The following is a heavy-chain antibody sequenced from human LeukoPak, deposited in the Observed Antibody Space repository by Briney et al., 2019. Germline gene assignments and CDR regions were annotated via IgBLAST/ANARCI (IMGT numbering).Heavy chain of an antibody. CDR3: ARLITMVRGVISGFDY. CDR2: IYPGDSDT. CDR1: GYSFTSYW. D-gene: IGHD3-10*01. J-gene: IGHJ4*02. V-gene: IGHV5-51*01. Sequence: GESLKISCKGSGYSFTSYWIGWVRQMPGKGLEWMGIIYPGDSDTRYSPSFQGQVTISADKSIGTAYLQWSSLKASDTAMYYCARLITMVRGVISGFDYWGQGTLVTVSS.